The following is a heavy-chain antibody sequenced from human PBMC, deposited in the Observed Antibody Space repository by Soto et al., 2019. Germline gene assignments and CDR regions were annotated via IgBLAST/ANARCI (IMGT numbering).Heavy chain of an antibody. J-gene: IGHJ6*02. CDR3: ARHCGGDCYRLYYYYGMDV. CDR1: GYTFTSYD. D-gene: IGHD2-21*02. CDR2: ISAYNGNT. V-gene: IGHV1-18*04. Sequence: ASVKVSCKASGYTFTSYDISWVRQAPGQGLEWMGWISAYNGNTNYAQKLQGRVTMTTDTSTSTAYMELRSLRSDDTAVYYCARHCGGDCYRLYYYYGMDVWGQGTTVTVSS.